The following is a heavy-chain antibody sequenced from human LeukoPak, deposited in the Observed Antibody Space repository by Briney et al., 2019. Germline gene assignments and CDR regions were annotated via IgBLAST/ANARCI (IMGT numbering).Heavy chain of an antibody. CDR2: FDPEDGET. CDR3: ATDRSGSYLKAFDI. CDR1: GYTLTELS. V-gene: IGHV1-24*01. Sequence: ASVKVSCKVSGYTLTELSMHWVGQAPGKGLEWMGGFDPEDGETIYAQKFQGRVTMTEDTSTDTAYMELSSLRSEDTAVYYCATDRSGSYLKAFDIWGQGTMVTVSS. D-gene: IGHD1-26*01. J-gene: IGHJ3*02.